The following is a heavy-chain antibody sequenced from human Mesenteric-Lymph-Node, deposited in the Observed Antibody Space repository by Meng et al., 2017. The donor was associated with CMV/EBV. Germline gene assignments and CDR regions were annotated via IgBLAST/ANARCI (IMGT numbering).Heavy chain of an antibody. V-gene: IGHV1-8*03. J-gene: IGHJ6*02. CDR3: ARGHDFWSGYYWITNTMPYGMDV. D-gene: IGHD3-3*01. CDR2: MNPNSGNT. CDR1: GYTFTSYD. Sequence: ASVKVSCKASGYTFTSYDINWVRQATGQGLEWMGWMNPNSGNTGYAQKFQGRVTITRNTSISTAYMELSSLRSEDTAVYYCARGHDFWSGYYWITNTMPYGMDVWGQGTTVTVSS.